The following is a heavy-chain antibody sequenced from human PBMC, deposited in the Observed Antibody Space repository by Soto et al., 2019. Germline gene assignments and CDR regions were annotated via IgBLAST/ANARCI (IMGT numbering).Heavy chain of an antibody. V-gene: IGHV3-33*01. CDR1: VFSFRSYG. Sequence: GALRLSCAASVFSFRSYGMHWVRESPGKGLEWVATIWYDGSKKYYGESVKGRFSVSRDNSKSTLDLQMNSLRVEDTGVYYCAREHGYCSGGTCPSELDFWGQGALVTVSS. J-gene: IGHJ4*02. CDR2: IWYDGSKK. CDR3: AREHGYCSGGTCPSELDF. D-gene: IGHD2-15*01.